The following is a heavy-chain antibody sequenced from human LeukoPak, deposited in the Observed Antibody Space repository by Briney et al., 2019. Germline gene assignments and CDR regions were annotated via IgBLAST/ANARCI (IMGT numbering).Heavy chain of an antibody. D-gene: IGHD6-19*01. CDR3: ARDQTLGPSSGWYLVPIDY. J-gene: IGHJ4*02. CDR2: ITSSSSYI. Sequence: GGSLRLSCAASGFTFSTYNMNWVRQAPGKGLEWVSSITSSSSYIYYADSVKGRFTISRDNAKNSLYLQMNSLRAEDTAVYYCARDQTLGPSSGWYLVPIDYWGQGTLVTVSS. V-gene: IGHV3-21*01. CDR1: GFTFSTYN.